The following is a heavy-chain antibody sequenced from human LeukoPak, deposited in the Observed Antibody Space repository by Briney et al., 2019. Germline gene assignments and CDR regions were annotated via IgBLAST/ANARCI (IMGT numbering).Heavy chain of an antibody. Sequence: PSETLSLTCTVSGGSISSSSYYWGWIRQPPGKGLEWIGSIYYSGSTYYNPSLKSRVTISVDTSKNQSALKLSSVTAADTAVYYCARGPPDFDYWGQGTLVTVSS. CDR3: ARGPPDFDY. V-gene: IGHV4-39*01. CDR1: GGSISSSSYY. J-gene: IGHJ4*02. CDR2: IYYSGST.